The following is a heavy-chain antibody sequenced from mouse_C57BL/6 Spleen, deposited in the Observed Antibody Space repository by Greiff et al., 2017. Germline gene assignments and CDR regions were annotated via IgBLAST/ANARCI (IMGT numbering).Heavy chain of an antibody. V-gene: IGHV1-59*01. CDR1: GYTFTSYW. CDR3: AREDGNFAY. Sequence: VQLQQPGAELVRPGTSVKLSCKASGYTFTSYWMHWVKQRPGQGLEWIGVIDPSDSYTNYNQKFKGKATLTVDTSSSTAYMQLSSLTSEDSAVYYCAREDGNFAYWGQGTLVTVSA. D-gene: IGHD2-1*01. CDR2: IDPSDSYT. J-gene: IGHJ3*01.